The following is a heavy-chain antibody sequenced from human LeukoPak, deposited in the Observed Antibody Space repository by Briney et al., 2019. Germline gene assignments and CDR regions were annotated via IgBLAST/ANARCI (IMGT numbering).Heavy chain of an antibody. CDR1: GYPFTSYD. Sequence: GASVKVSCKASGYPFTSYDINWVRQATGQGLEWMGWMNPNSGNTGYAQKFQGRVTFSRNTSITTAYMELSSLRSEDTAVYYCVRDRYCSSTSCSGGSRWFDPWGQGTLVTVSS. J-gene: IGHJ5*02. D-gene: IGHD2-2*01. CDR3: VRDRYCSSTSCSGGSRWFDP. CDR2: MNPNSGNT. V-gene: IGHV1-8*03.